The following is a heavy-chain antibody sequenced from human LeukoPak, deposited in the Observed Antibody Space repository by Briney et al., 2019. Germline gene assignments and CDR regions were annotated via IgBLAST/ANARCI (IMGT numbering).Heavy chain of an antibody. J-gene: IGHJ4*02. CDR3: AKDLYGPGTFFDY. CDR1: AFTFSNYA. D-gene: IGHD3-10*01. CDR2: SDTGGGT. Sequence: GGSLRLSCAASAFTFSNYAMSWVRQAPGKGLEWVSTSDTGGGTHYADSVKGRFTISRDNSQNSLYLQMNSLRSEDTAIYFCAKDLYGPGTFFDYWGQGTLVTVSS. V-gene: IGHV3-23*01.